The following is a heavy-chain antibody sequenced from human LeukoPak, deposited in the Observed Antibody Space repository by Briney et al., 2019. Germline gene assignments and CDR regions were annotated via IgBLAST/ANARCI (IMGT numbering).Heavy chain of an antibody. Sequence: PGGSLRLSCSASGVTFSSYIMHWVRQAPGKGLEYVSAITSIGGSTYYADSVKGRFTISRDNSKNTLYLQMSSLRPEDTAVYYCANAESYYYGSGSSNDWGQGTLVTVSS. CDR3: ANAESYYYGSGSSND. D-gene: IGHD3-10*01. J-gene: IGHJ4*02. CDR1: GVTFSSYI. V-gene: IGHV3-64D*06. CDR2: ITSIGGST.